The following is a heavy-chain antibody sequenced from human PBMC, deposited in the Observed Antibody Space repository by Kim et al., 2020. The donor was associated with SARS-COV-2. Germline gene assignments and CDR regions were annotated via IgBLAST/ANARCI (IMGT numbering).Heavy chain of an antibody. CDR2: INPSGGST. Sequence: ASVKVSCKASGYTFTRYYIHWVRQAPGQGLEWMGMINPSGGSTSYAQKFQGTVTMTRDTSTSTVYMELSSLRSEDTAVYYCARDYGSGSYYTYYFDDWGQGTLVTVSS. V-gene: IGHV1-46*01. CDR3: ARDYGSGSYYTYYFDD. CDR1: GYTFTRYY. D-gene: IGHD3-10*01. J-gene: IGHJ4*02.